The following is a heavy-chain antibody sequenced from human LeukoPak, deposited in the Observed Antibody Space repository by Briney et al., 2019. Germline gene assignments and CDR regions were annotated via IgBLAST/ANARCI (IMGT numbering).Heavy chain of an antibody. D-gene: IGHD3-3*01. CDR2: INSDGSST. CDR1: GFTFSSYW. J-gene: IGHJ6*03. CDR3: GDYHQRFLEWLLLHYYYYYYMDV. V-gene: IGHV3-74*01. Sequence: GGSLRLSCAASGFTFSSYWMHWVRQAPGKGLVWVSRINSDGSSTSYADSVKGRFTISRDNAKNTLYLQMNSLRAEDTAVKLRGDYHQRFLEWLLLHYYYYYYMDVWGKGTTVTVSS.